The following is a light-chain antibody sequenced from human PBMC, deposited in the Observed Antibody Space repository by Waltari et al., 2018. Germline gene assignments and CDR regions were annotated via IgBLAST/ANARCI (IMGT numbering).Light chain of an antibody. CDR2: GAS. CDR1: QSVANRF. CDR3: QQYGSAPFT. V-gene: IGKV3-20*01. J-gene: IGKJ5*01. Sequence: EVVLTQFPGTLSLSPGERATLSCRASQSVANRFLAWYQKKPGQAPRLLIYGASGRATGIPDRFRGRGSGTEFTLTITRLQPEDFAVYHCQQYGSAPFTFGQGTRLEIK.